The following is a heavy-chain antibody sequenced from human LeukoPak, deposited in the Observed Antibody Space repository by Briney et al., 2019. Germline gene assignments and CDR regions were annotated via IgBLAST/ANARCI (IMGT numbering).Heavy chain of an antibody. CDR3: ARSSGGSRRLDY. D-gene: IGHD2-15*01. CDR1: GGSISSYY. V-gene: IGHV4-59*01. CDR2: IYYSGST. Sequence: SETLSLTCTVSGGSISSYYWSWIRQPPGKGLEWIGYIYYSGSTNYNPSLKSRVTISVDTSKNQFSLKLSSVTAADTAVYYCARSSGGSRRLDYWGQGTLVTVSS. J-gene: IGHJ4*02.